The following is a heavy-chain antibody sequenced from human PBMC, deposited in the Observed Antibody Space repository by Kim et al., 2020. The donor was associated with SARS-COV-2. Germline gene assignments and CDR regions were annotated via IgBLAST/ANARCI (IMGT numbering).Heavy chain of an antibody. CDR3: ACAFYAARDS. CDR2: INLTGST. Sequence: SETLSLTCAVYGGSISGYYCCWICNPPDPGKEWNGEINLTGSTNSNSTPNRRVPLSVATSKYQFSLNLNSVTAAATAASFCACAFYAARDSWGPGTVYT. D-gene: IGHD4-17*01. J-gene: IGHJ4*02. V-gene: IGHV4-34*01. CDR1: GGSISGYY.